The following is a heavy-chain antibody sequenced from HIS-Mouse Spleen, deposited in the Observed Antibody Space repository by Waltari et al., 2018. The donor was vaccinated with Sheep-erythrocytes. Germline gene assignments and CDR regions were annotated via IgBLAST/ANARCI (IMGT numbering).Heavy chain of an antibody. J-gene: IGHJ2*01. CDR1: GFTFSSYG. D-gene: IGHD1-1*01. V-gene: IGHV3-30*18. Sequence: QVQLVESGGGVVQPGRSLRLACAASGFTFSSYGMPWSRQATGKGLEWVAVISNDGSNKYYADSVKGRFTISRDNSKNTLYLQMNSLRAEDTAVYYCAKVRTVNYWYFDLWGRGTLVTVSS. CDR2: ISNDGSNK. CDR3: AKVRTVNYWYFDL.